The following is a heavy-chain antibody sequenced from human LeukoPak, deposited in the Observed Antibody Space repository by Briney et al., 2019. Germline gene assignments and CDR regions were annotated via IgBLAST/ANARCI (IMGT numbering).Heavy chain of an antibody. D-gene: IGHD6-19*01. CDR2: ISSSGSTI. Sequence: GGSLRLSCAASGFTFSSYEMNWVRQAPGKGLEWVSYISSSGSTIYYADSVKGRFTISRDNAKNSLYLQMNSLRAEDTAVYYCARGQQWPVGNWFDPWGQGTLVAVSS. CDR1: GFTFSSYE. V-gene: IGHV3-48*03. CDR3: ARGQQWPVGNWFDP. J-gene: IGHJ5*02.